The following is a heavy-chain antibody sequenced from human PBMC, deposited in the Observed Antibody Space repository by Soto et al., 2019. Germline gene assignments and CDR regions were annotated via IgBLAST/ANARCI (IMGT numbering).Heavy chain of an antibody. V-gene: IGHV3-21*01. CDR1: GFTFITYG. CDR2: ISSSGSFI. D-gene: IGHD6-13*01. CDR3: AREPEGIAAALDY. Sequence: PWGSLRLSCAASGFTFITYGMNFFRRSPGGGLEWVASISSSGSFIYYADSVKGRFTISRDDAEKSLYLQMNSLRAEDTALYYCAREPEGIAAALDYWGRGTLVTVSS. J-gene: IGHJ4*02.